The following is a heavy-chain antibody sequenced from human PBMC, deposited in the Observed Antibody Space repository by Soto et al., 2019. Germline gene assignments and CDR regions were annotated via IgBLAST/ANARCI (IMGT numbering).Heavy chain of an antibody. Sequence: QVQLQASGPGLVKPSQTLSLTCTVSGGSISSGGYYWRWIRQHPGKGLEWIGYIYYSGSTYCNPSLKSRVTISVATSKNQFSLKLSSVTAADTAVYYCARARLYLYDLLADDAFDIWGQGTMVTVSS. CDR2: IYYSGST. CDR3: ARARLYLYDLLADDAFDI. CDR1: GGSISSGGYY. D-gene: IGHD3-9*01. J-gene: IGHJ3*02. V-gene: IGHV4-31*03.